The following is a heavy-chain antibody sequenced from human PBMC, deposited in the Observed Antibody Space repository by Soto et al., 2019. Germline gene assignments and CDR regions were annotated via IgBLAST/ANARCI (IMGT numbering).Heavy chain of an antibody. V-gene: IGHV3-23*01. D-gene: IGHD2-15*01. CDR3: ARHGYCNGGNCYYLGAFDI. J-gene: IGHJ3*02. Sequence: PGGSLRLSCSGSGFTFYTHAMNWVRQAPGKGLEWVSTIGRVDTHYTDSVKGRFTISRDDSKATVDLQMNNLRAEDTAAYYCARHGYCNGGNCYYLGAFDIWGQGTMVTVS. CDR2: IGRVDT. CDR1: GFTFYTHA.